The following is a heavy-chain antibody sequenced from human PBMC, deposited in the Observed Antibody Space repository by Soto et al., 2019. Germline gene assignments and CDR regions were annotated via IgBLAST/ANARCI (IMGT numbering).Heavy chain of an antibody. CDR3: ARGPSMVRGVRVDY. CDR1: GDSISSSSYY. J-gene: IGHJ4*02. Sequence: SETLSLTCTVSGDSISSSSYYWGWIRQPPGKGLEWIEIFCYSGGTYYNPSLKSRVTISVDTSKNQFSLKLSSVTAADTAVYYCARGPSMVRGVRVDYWGQGTLVTVSS. CDR2: FCYSGGT. D-gene: IGHD3-10*01. V-gene: IGHV4-39*01.